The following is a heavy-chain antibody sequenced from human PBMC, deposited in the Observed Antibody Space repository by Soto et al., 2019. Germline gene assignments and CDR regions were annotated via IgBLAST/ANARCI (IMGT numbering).Heavy chain of an antibody. CDR1: GDSISRIDYC. CDR2: IYFRGNT. J-gene: IGHJ3*02. D-gene: IGHD3-22*01. V-gene: IGHV4-31*03. CDR3: AREGGSYDSGGYLIRGAFDI. Sequence: QVQLQESGPGLVKPSQTLSLTCSVSGDSISRIDYCWTRIRQHPENGLEWIGNIYFRGNTYYSPSLESRLTISVDTSKNQFSLKLTSVTAADTAVYYCAREGGSYDSGGYLIRGAFDIWGQGTMVTVSS.